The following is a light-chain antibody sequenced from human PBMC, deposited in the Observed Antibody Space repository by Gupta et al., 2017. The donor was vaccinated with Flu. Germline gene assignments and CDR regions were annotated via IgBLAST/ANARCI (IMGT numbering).Light chain of an antibody. CDR1: QRVSSY. CDR3: QQRSNWLIT. CDR2: DTS. Sequence: GERATLSCRASQRVSSYLAWYQQKPGKPPRLLIYDTSSRAAGIPVRFSGSGSGTDFTLTISSLEPEDFAVYYCQQRSNWLITFGQGTRLEIK. J-gene: IGKJ5*01. V-gene: IGKV3-11*01.